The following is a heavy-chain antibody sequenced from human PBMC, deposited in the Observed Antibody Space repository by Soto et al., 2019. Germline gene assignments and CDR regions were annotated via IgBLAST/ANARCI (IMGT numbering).Heavy chain of an antibody. V-gene: IGHV3-48*04. Sequence: PGGSLRLSCTASGFTFSSYSMNWVRQAPGKGLEWVSYISSSSRTIYDADSVKGRFTISRDNAKNTLYLQMNSLRAEDTAVYYCTRPGDGFDYWGQGTLVTVSS. CDR1: GFTFSSYS. CDR3: TRPGDGFDY. CDR2: ISSSSRTI. J-gene: IGHJ4*02. D-gene: IGHD3-10*01.